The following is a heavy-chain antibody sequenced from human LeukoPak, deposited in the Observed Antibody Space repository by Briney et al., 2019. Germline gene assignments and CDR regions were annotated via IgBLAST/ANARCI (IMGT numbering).Heavy chain of an antibody. CDR1: GGSFSGYY. CDR2: INHSGST. Sequence: PSETLSLTCAVYGGSFSGYYWSWIRQPPGKGLEWIGEINHSGSTNYNPSLKSRVTISVDTSKNQFSLKLSSVTAADTAVYYCASIAARPWGIDYWGQGTLVTVSS. J-gene: IGHJ4*02. D-gene: IGHD6-6*01. V-gene: IGHV4-34*01. CDR3: ASIAARPWGIDY.